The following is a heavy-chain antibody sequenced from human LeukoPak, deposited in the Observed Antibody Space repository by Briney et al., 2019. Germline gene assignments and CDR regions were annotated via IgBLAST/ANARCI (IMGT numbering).Heavy chain of an antibody. J-gene: IGHJ3*02. CDR3: ARTYYYDSSGPNDAFDI. D-gene: IGHD3-22*01. CDR1: GGSISSGGYY. CDR2: IYYSGST. V-gene: IGHV4-31*03. Sequence: SQTLSLTCTVSGGSISSGGYYLSWIRQHPGEGLEWIVYIYYSGSTYYNPSLKSRVTISVDTSKNQFSLKLSSMTAADTAVYYCARTYYYDSSGPNDAFDIWGQGTMVTVSS.